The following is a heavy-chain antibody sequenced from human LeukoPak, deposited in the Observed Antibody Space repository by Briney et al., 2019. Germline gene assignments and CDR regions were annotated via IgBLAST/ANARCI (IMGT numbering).Heavy chain of an antibody. CDR2: INPNSGGT. CDR1: GYTFTGYY. CDR3: ARDRRIAAAANWFDP. Sequence: ASVKVSCKASGYTFTGYYMHWVRQAPGQGLGWMGRINPNSGGTNYAQKFQGSVTMTRDTSISTAYMELSRLRSDDTAVYYCARDRRIAAAANWFDPWGQGTLVTVSS. D-gene: IGHD6-13*01. J-gene: IGHJ5*02. V-gene: IGHV1-2*06.